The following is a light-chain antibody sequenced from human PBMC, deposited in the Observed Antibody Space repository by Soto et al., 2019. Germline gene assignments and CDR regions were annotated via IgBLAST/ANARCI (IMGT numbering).Light chain of an antibody. CDR3: LQDHDDSWT. V-gene: IGKV1-6*01. CDR1: RDIGSD. J-gene: IGKJ1*01. Sequence: QITQSPASLSASVGEKIIITCRASRDIGSDLSWYQQKPGKAPTLLIYAASNLQSGVPSRFRGSRSGTEFTLTVSSLQPEDFATYYCLQDHDDSWTFGQGTKVDIK. CDR2: AAS.